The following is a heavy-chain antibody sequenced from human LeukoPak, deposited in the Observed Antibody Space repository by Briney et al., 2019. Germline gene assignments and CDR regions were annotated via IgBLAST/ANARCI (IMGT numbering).Heavy chain of an antibody. CDR1: GGSISSYY. J-gene: IGHJ6*02. CDR3: ARGGHCSGGSCFYYYYYGMDG. Sequence: SSETLSLTCTVSGGSISSYYWSWIRQPPGKGLEWIGYIYYSGSTNYNPSLKSRVTISVDTSKNQFSLKLSSVTAADTAVYYCARGGHCSGGSCFYYYYYGMDGWGQGTTVTVSS. CDR2: IYYSGST. V-gene: IGHV4-59*01. D-gene: IGHD2-15*01.